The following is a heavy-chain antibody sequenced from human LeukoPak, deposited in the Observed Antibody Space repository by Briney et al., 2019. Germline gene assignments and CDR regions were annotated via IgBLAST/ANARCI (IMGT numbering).Heavy chain of an antibody. Sequence: GGSLRLSCAASGFTFSSYAMSWVRQAPGKGLEWVSAISGSGSSTYYADSVKGRFTISRDNSKNTLYLQMNSLRAEDTAVYYCAKSPVGIAAAGTMDVWGQGTTVTVSS. CDR2: ISGSGSST. V-gene: IGHV3-23*01. J-gene: IGHJ6*02. D-gene: IGHD6-13*01. CDR3: AKSPVGIAAAGTMDV. CDR1: GFTFSSYA.